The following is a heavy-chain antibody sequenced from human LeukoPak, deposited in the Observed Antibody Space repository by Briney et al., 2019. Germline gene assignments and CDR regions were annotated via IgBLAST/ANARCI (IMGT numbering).Heavy chain of an antibody. V-gene: IGHV1-69*13. CDR2: IIPIFGTA. D-gene: IGHD3-10*01. Sequence: ASVKVSCKASGGTFSSYAISWVRQAPGQGLEWMGGIIPIFGTANYAQKFQGRVTITADESTSTAYMELSSLRSEDTAVYYCAADRAGSYLRFVYWGQGTPVTVSS. J-gene: IGHJ4*02. CDR1: GGTFSSYA. CDR3: AADRAGSYLRFVY.